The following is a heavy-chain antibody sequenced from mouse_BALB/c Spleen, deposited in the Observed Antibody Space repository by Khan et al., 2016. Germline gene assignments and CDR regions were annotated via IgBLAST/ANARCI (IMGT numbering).Heavy chain of an antibody. CDR1: GYTFTSYW. CDR3: ASGRLRAMDY. CDR2: IYPGDGDT. J-gene: IGHJ4*01. D-gene: IGHD2-4*01. Sequence: QVRLQQSGAELARPGASVKLSCKASGYTFTSYWMQWVKQRPGQGLEWIGAIYPGDGDTRYTQKFKGKATLTADKSSSTAYMQLSSLASEDSAVYYCASGRLRAMDYWGQGTSVTVSS. V-gene: IGHV1-87*01.